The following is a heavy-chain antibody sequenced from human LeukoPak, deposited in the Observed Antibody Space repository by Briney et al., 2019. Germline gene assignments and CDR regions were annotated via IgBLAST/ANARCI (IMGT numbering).Heavy chain of an antibody. Sequence: SETLSLTCTVSGGSISSYYWSWIRQPPGKGLEWIGEINQSGSTNYNPSLKSRVTISVDTSKNQFSLKLSSVTAADTAVYYCARGYGSGSYYHYWGQGTLVTVSS. J-gene: IGHJ4*02. V-gene: IGHV4-34*01. CDR1: GGSISSYY. D-gene: IGHD3-10*01. CDR3: ARGYGSGSYYHY. CDR2: INQSGST.